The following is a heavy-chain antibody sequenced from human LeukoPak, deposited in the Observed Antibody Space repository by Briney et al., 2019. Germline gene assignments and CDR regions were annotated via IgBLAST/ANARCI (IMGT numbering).Heavy chain of an antibody. Sequence: GGSLRLSCAASGFTFSSYSMNWVRQAPGKGLEWVSYISSSSSTIYYADSVKGRFTISRDNAKNSLYLQMNSLRAEDTAVYYCARDHNRDYDLWSGSKLYYYYMDVWGKGTTVTVSS. CDR3: ARDHNRDYDLWSGSKLYYYYMDV. J-gene: IGHJ6*03. CDR1: GFTFSSYS. V-gene: IGHV3-48*04. CDR2: ISSSSSTI. D-gene: IGHD3-3*01.